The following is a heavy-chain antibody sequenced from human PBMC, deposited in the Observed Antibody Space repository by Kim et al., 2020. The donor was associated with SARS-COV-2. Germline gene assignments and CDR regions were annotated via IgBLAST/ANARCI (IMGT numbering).Heavy chain of an antibody. Sequence: KSRVTISVDTSKNQFSLKLSSVTAADTAVYCCARVLTIFGVVIIPTYFDLWGRGTLVTVSS. V-gene: IGHV4-31*02. J-gene: IGHJ2*01. D-gene: IGHD3-3*01. CDR3: ARVLTIFGVVIIPTYFDL.